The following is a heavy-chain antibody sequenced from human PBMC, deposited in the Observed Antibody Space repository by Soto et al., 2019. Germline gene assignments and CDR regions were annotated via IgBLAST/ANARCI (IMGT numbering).Heavy chain of an antibody. CDR3: ARARFYYGSGSCYDF. D-gene: IGHD3-10*01. V-gene: IGHV3-7*03. J-gene: IGHJ4*02. CDR1: GFTFNNYW. CDR2: INQDGSEK. Sequence: VQLVESGGGLVQPGGSLRLSCISSGFTFNNYWLNWVRQTPGKGLEWVANINQDGSEKYYVDSVRGRFTISRDNAKNSLYLQMTSLRAEDTAMYYCARARFYYGSGSCYDFWGQGTLVTVSS.